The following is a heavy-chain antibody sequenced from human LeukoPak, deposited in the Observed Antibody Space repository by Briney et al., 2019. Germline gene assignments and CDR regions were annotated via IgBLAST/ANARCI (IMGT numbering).Heavy chain of an antibody. J-gene: IGHJ6*02. CDR1: GFTLSNHW. V-gene: IGHV3-7*03. CDR2: VNRDGGET. CDR3: ARNNGMDV. Sequence: GGSLRLSCAASGFTLSNHWMTWVRQVPGRGPEWVANVNRDGGETYYLDSVKGRFTISKDNAKNSLYLQMNSLRAEDTALYHCARNNGMDVWGQGTTVIVSS.